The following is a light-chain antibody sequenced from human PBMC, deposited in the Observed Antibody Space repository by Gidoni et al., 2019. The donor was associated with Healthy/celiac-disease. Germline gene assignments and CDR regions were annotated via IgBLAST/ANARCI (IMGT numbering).Light chain of an antibody. CDR1: ISDVGGYYD. CDR3: CSYAGIYTFV. J-gene: IGLJ1*01. CDR2: DFS. V-gene: IGLV2-11*01. Sequence: SHFPQSRSVSGAPGLTVTISSTGTISDVGGYYDVTWYQQTPCIAPKLMIYDFSKRPSGVPDRISGSKSGNTASLTVSVLLADDEADYYCCSYAGIYTFVFGPGTKVTVL.